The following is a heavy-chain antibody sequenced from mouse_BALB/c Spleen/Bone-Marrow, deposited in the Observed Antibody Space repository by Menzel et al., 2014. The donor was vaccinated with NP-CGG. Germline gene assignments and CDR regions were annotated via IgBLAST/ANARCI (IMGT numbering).Heavy chain of an antibody. Sequence: DVKLQESGGDLVKPGGSLKLSCAASGFTFSSYGMSWVRQAPDKRLEWVATISSGGSYTYYPDSVKGRFTISRDNAKNTLYLQMSSLKSEGTAMYYCARLGRDYFDYWGQGTTLTVSS. J-gene: IGHJ2*01. D-gene: IGHD4-1*01. CDR1: GFTFSSYG. CDR2: ISSGGSYT. V-gene: IGHV5-6*02. CDR3: ARLGRDYFDY.